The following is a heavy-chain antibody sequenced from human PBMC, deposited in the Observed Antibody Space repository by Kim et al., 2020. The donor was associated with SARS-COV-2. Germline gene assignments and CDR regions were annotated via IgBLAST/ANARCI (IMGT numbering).Heavy chain of an antibody. Sequence: YADSVKGRFTISRHNSKNSLYLQMNSLGAEDTAVYYCARESAGYYYGMDVWGQGTTVTVSS. CDR3: ARESAGYYYGMDV. V-gene: IGHV3-53*04. J-gene: IGHJ6*02.